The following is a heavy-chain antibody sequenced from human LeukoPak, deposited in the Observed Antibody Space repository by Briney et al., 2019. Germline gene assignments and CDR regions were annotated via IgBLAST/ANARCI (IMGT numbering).Heavy chain of an antibody. Sequence: SETLSLTCGVSGDSITNYFWTWIRQPPGKGLEWIGYIYYSGTTNYNPSLKSRVTISRDTSKNQFSLKLTSVTPADTAVYYCARDWDYMDAWGKGTTVTVSS. CDR3: ARDWDYMDA. CDR2: IYYSGTT. CDR1: GDSITNYF. J-gene: IGHJ6*03. D-gene: IGHD3-16*01. V-gene: IGHV4-59*01.